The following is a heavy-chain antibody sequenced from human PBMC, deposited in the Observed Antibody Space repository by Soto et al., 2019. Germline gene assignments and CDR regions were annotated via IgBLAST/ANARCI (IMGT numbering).Heavy chain of an antibody. Sequence: GASVKVSCKASGGTFSSYAISWVRQAPGQGLEWMGGIIPIFGTANYAQKFQGRVTITADESTSTAYMELSSLRSEDTAVYYCASNNIVVVVAATNYHYYGMDVWGQGTTVTVSS. CDR2: IIPIFGTA. J-gene: IGHJ6*02. CDR1: GGTFSSYA. D-gene: IGHD2-15*01. V-gene: IGHV1-69*13. CDR3: ASNNIVVVVAATNYHYYGMDV.